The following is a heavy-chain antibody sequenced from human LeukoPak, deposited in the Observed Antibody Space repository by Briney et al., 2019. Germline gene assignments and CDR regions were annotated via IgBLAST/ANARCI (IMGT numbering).Heavy chain of an antibody. CDR3: AIERGGSYYTDAFDI. Sequence: KPSETLSITCTVPGGPLSSYDWSWIRQPPGEGLEWIGYIYYSGSTNYNPSLKNRVNISVDTSKTQFSLKLTSLTAAYTAVYYCAIERGGSYYTDAFDIWGQGKMVTVSS. D-gene: IGHD1-26*01. CDR1: GGPLSSYD. J-gene: IGHJ3*02. CDR2: IYYSGST. V-gene: IGHV4-59*01.